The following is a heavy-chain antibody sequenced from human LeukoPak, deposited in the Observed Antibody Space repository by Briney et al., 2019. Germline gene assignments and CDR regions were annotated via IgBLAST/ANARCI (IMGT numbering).Heavy chain of an antibody. CDR2: IYSGGST. CDR1: GFTVSSNY. V-gene: IGHV3-66*01. D-gene: IGHD3-22*01. J-gene: IGHJ4*02. CDR3: ARDGKSYDSSGYTY. Sequence: PGGSLRLSCAASGFTVSSNYVSWVRQAPGKGLEWVSVIYSGGSTYYADSVKGRFTISRDNSKNTPYLQMNSLRAGDTAVYYCARDGKSYDSSGYTYWGQGTLVTVSS.